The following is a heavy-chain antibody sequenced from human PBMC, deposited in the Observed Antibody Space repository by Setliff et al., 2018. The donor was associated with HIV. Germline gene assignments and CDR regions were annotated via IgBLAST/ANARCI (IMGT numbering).Heavy chain of an antibody. V-gene: IGHV4-31*03. D-gene: IGHD5-12*01. CDR2: IYYSGAT. CDR3: ASGRGAKGGYDYFGS. Sequence: TLFLTCTVSGDSISSGGYYWSWIRQLPGKGLEWIGYIYYSGATYYNPSLKNRVTISLDTSKSQFSLKLTSVTAADTALYYCASGRGAKGGYDYFGSWGQGALVTVSS. CDR1: GDSISSGGYY. J-gene: IGHJ4*02.